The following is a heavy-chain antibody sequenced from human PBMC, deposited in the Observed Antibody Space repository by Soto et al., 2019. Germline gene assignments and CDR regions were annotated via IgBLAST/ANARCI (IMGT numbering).Heavy chain of an antibody. D-gene: IGHD6-6*01. Sequence: GGSLRLSCAGSGFTFSNYAMSWVRQAPGKGLEWVSAISSSVNTYYADSVKGRFTISRDNSKNTLSLQMNSLRAEDTAVYYCAKQVRDGTSSPYYFDYWGQGTLVTVSS. V-gene: IGHV3-23*01. J-gene: IGHJ4*02. CDR3: AKQVRDGTSSPYYFDY. CDR2: ISSSVNT. CDR1: GFTFSNYA.